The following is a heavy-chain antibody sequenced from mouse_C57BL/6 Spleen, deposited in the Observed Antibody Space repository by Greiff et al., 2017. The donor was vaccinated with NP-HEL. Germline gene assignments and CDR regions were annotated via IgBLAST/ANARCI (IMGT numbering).Heavy chain of an antibody. V-gene: IGHV1-52*01. D-gene: IGHD1-1*01. Sequence: QVQLKQPGAELVRPGSSVKLSCKASGYTFTSYWMHWVKQRPIQGLEWIGNIDPSDSETHYNQKFKDKATLTVDKSSSTAYMQRSSLTSEDSTVYYCARITTVVGFDYWGQGTTLTVSS. CDR2: IDPSDSET. CDR3: ARITTVVGFDY. CDR1: GYTFTSYW. J-gene: IGHJ2*01.